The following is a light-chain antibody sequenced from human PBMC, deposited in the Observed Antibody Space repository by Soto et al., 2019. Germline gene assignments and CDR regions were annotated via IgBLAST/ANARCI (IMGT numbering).Light chain of an antibody. CDR1: QSILYSSNNKDF. CDR2: WAS. Sequence: DILMTQSPDSLAVSLGERATINCTSSQSILYSSNNKDFLAWYQQKPRQPPKLLIHWASSREFGVPDRFSGSGSGTDFTLTISRLQAEDLAVYFCQQYFSFPYTFGQGTKLEIK. CDR3: QQYFSFPYT. V-gene: IGKV4-1*01. J-gene: IGKJ2*01.